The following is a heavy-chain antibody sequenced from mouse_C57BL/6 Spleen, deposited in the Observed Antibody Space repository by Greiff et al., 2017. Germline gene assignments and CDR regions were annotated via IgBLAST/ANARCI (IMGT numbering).Heavy chain of an antibody. J-gene: IGHJ3*01. CDR2: IYPGDGDT. Sequence: QVQLQQSGAELVKPGASVKISCKASGYAFSSYWMNWVKQRPGKGLEWIGQIYPGDGDTNYNGKFKGKATLTADKSSSTAYMQLSSLTSEDSAVYFCAREGYDYDEENWFAYWGQGTLVTVSA. CDR1: GYAFSSYW. D-gene: IGHD2-4*01. V-gene: IGHV1-80*01. CDR3: AREGYDYDEENWFAY.